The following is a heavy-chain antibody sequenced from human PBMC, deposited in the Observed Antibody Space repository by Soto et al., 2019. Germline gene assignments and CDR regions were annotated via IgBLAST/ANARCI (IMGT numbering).Heavy chain of an antibody. D-gene: IGHD5-18*01. CDR2: INHSGST. J-gene: IGHJ4*02. CDR3: ARVLSYGPRYFDY. V-gene: IGHV4-34*01. CDR1: GGSFSGYY. Sequence: PSETLSLTCAVYGGSFSGYYWSWIRQPPGKGLEWIGEINHSGSTNYNPSLKSRVTISVDTSKNQFSLKLSSVTAADTAVYYCARVLSYGPRYFDYWGQGTLVTV.